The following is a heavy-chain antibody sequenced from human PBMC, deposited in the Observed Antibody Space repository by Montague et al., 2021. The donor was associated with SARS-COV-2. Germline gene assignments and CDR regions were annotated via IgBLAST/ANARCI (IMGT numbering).Heavy chain of an antibody. CDR3: AREYDILTGYYFDY. CDR1: GFTFSSYG. CDR2: IWYAGSNK. V-gene: IGHV3-33*01. Sequence: SLRLSCAASGFTFSSYGMHWVRQAPGKGLEWVAVIWYAGSNKYYADSVKGRFTISRDNSKNTLYLQMNSLRAEDTAVYYCAREYDILTGYYFDYWGQGTLVTVSS. D-gene: IGHD3-9*01. J-gene: IGHJ4*02.